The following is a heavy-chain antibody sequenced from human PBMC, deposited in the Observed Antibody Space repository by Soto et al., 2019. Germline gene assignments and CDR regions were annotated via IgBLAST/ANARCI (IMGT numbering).Heavy chain of an antibody. J-gene: IGHJ1*01. D-gene: IGHD6-19*01. Sequence: KPSETLSLTCTVSGGSISSSSYYWGWIRQPPGKGLEWIGSIYYSGSTYYNPSLKSRVTISVDTSKNQFSLKLSSVTAADTAVYYCARQWRGWYKGEYFQHWGQGTLVTVSS. CDR2: IYYSGST. V-gene: IGHV4-39*01. CDR1: GGSISSSSYY. CDR3: ARQWRGWYKGEYFQH.